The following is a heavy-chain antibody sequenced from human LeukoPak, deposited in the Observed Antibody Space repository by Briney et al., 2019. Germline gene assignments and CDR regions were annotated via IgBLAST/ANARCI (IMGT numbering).Heavy chain of an antibody. CDR2: IHHSGST. D-gene: IGHD3-22*01. Sequence: SETLSLTCAVYGGSFSGYYWSWIRQPPGKGLEWIGEIHHSGSTNYNPSLKSRVTISVDTSKNQFSLKLSSVTAADTAVYYCARGLSYYYDSSGYYYFDYWGQGTLVTVSS. CDR3: ARGLSYYYDSSGYYYFDY. J-gene: IGHJ4*02. V-gene: IGHV4-34*01. CDR1: GGSFSGYY.